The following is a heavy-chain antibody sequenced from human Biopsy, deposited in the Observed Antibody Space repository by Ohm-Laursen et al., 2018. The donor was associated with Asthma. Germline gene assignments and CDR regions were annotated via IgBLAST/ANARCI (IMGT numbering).Heavy chain of an antibody. CDR1: GGYLTGHY. CDR3: ARAAITGIREWFDP. Sequence: SETLSLTCIVYGGYLTGHYWNWIRPPPGKGLEWIGEIDQSGYTNYNPSLKSRVTISADTSKNQFHLNLSSVTAADTAVYFCARAAITGIREWFDPWGQGTQVTVSS. D-gene: IGHD1-20*01. CDR2: IDQSGYT. V-gene: IGHV4-34*01. J-gene: IGHJ5*02.